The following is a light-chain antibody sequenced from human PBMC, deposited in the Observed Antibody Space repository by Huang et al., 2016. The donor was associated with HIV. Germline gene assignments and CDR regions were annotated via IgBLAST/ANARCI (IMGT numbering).Light chain of an antibody. Sequence: DIVMTQSPDSLAVSLGERATINCKSSQNILYSANNKNYLAWYQQKQGQPPKLLIYWASTRESGVPDRFNGSGSGTDFTLTISSLQAEDVAVYYCQQYYSTPPLFGQGTKLEIK. J-gene: IGKJ2*01. CDR3: QQYYSTPPL. CDR2: WAS. CDR1: QNILYSANNKNY. V-gene: IGKV4-1*01.